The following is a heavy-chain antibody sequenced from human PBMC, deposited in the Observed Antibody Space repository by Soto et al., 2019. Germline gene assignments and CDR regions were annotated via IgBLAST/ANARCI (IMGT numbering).Heavy chain of an antibody. CDR1: GFTFDAYA. D-gene: IGHD4-17*01. J-gene: IGHJ3*02. CDR2: ISWNSGSI. V-gene: IGHV3-9*01. Sequence: PGGSLRLSCAASGFTFDAYAMHWVRQAPGKGLEWVSGISWNSGSIGYADSVKGRFTISRDNAKNSLYLQMNSLRAEDTALYYCAKDDDDYGDYRDAFDIWGQGTMVTVSS. CDR3: AKDDDDYGDYRDAFDI.